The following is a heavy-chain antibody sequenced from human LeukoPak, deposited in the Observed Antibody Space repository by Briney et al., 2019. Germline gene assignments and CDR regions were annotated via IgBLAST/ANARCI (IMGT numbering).Heavy chain of an antibody. D-gene: IGHD3-3*01. CDR3: ARRNYDFWSGYYGGGMDV. V-gene: IGHV1-69*13. Sequence: SVRVSCKASGGTFSSYAISWVRQAPGQGLEWMGGIIPIFGTANYAQKFQGRVTITADESTSTAYMELSSLRSEDTAVYYCARRNYDFWSGYYGGGMDVWGQGTTVTVSS. CDR2: IIPIFGTA. CDR1: GGTFSSYA. J-gene: IGHJ6*02.